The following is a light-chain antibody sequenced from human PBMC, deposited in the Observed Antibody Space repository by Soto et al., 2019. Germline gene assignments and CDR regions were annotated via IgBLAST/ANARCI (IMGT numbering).Light chain of an antibody. V-gene: IGLV3-21*02. CDR2: DDS. CDR3: HVWDSRSEHFV. CDR1: NIGSKN. Sequence: SSVLTQPPSVSVAPGQTARITCGGNNIGSKNVHWYQQKPGQAPVRVVFDDSDRPSGISERFSGSNSGNTATLTISRVEAGDEADYFCHVWDSRSEHFVFGAGTKLTVL. J-gene: IGLJ1*01.